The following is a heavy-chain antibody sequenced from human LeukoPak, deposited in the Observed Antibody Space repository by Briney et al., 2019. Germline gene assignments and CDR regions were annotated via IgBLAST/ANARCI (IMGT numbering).Heavy chain of an antibody. CDR1: GGSLSSYY. J-gene: IGHJ6*02. CDR2: IYTSGST. Sequence: SETLSLTCTVSGGSLSSYYWSWIRQPAGKGLEWIGRIYTSGSTNYNPSLKSRVTMSVDTSKNQFSLKLSSVTAADTAVYYCARDDHLNYYYGMDVWGQGTTVTVSS. V-gene: IGHV4-4*07. CDR3: ARDDHLNYYYGMDV.